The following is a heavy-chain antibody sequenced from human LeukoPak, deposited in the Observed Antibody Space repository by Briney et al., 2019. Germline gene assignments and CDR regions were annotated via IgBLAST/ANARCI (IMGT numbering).Heavy chain of an antibody. V-gene: IGHV1-2*02. D-gene: IGHD2-2*01. Sequence: ASVKVSCKASGYTFTDYYMHWVRQAPGQGFEWMGWINPNDGDTSYAQKFQGRVTMTRDTSISTAHMEVSRLRSDDTAVYYCARANFLYCSSSTCLFDYWGQGTLVTVSS. CDR3: ARANFLYCSSSTCLFDY. CDR2: INPNDGDT. J-gene: IGHJ4*02. CDR1: GYTFTDYY.